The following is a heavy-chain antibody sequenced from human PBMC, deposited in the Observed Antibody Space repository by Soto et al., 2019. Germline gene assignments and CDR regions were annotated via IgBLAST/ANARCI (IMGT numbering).Heavy chain of an antibody. CDR1: GYTFTSYA. V-gene: IGHV1-3*04. D-gene: IGHD6-13*01. CDR2: INTANDNT. CDR3: ARGSSWSYFDY. J-gene: IGHJ4*02. Sequence: QVQLVQSGAEVKKPGASVKVSCRASGYTFTSYAIHWVRQAPGQRPEWMGWINTANDNTKYSQKFQGRVTITRDTSASIVYMDLSSLGSEDTAVYYCARGSSWSYFDYWGQGTLVTVSS.